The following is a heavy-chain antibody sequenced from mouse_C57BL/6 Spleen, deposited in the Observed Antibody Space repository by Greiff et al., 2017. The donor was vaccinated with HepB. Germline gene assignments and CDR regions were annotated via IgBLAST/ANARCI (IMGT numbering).Heavy chain of an antibody. V-gene: IGHV1-61*01. CDR2: IYPSDSET. J-gene: IGHJ4*01. Sequence: VQLQQPGAELVRPGSSVKLSCKASGYTFTSYWMDWVKQRPGQGLEWIGNIYPSDSETHYNQKFKDKATLTVDKSSSTAYMQLSSLTSEDSAVYYCARSLRSAMDYWGQGTSVTVSS. CDR3: ARSLRSAMDY. CDR1: GYTFTSYW.